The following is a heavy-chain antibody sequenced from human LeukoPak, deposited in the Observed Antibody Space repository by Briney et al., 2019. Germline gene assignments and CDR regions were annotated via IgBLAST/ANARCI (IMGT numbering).Heavy chain of an antibody. CDR1: GGSISSYC. J-gene: IGHJ6*04. D-gene: IGHD5-12*01. CDR3: ARGGSGYDPSGYYYYYGMDV. V-gene: IGHV4-59*01. CDR2: IYYSGST. Sequence: SETLSLTCTVSGGSISSYCWSWIRQPPGKGLEWIGYIYYSGSTNYNPSLKSRVTISVDTSKNQFSLKLSSVTAADTAVYYCARGGSGYDPSGYYYYYGMDVWGKGTTVTVSS.